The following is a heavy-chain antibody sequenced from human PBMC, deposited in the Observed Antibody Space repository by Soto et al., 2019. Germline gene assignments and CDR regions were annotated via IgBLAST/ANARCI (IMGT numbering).Heavy chain of an antibody. J-gene: IGHJ5*02. CDR2: IYWNDDK. D-gene: IGHD6-13*01. Sequence: QITLKESGPTLVKPTQTLTLTCTFSGFSLSTSGVGVGWIRQPPGKALEWLALIYWNDDKRYSPSLKSRLTITKDTSKNQVVLTMTNMDPVDTATYYCAHKVDSSSDPYRHNWFDPWGQGTLVTVSS. CDR3: AHKVDSSSDPYRHNWFDP. CDR1: GFSLSTSGVG. V-gene: IGHV2-5*01.